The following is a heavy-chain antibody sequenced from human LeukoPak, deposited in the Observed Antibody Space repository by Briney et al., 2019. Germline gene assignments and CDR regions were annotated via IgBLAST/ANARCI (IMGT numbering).Heavy chain of an antibody. V-gene: IGHV3-74*01. Sequence: GGSLRLSCAASGFTFNTYWMHWVRQAPGEGPVWVAHILNDGGSTSYADSVKGRFIISRDNAKNTLYLQMNSLRAEDTAACYCVKRPSESCANGGCYFGSWGQGALVTVSS. J-gene: IGHJ4*02. D-gene: IGHD2-8*01. CDR1: GFTFNTYW. CDR3: VKRPSESCANGGCYFGS. CDR2: ILNDGGST.